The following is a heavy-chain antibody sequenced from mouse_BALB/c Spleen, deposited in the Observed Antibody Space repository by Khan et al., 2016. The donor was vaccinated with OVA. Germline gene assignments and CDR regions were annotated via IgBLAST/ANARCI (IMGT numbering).Heavy chain of an antibody. CDR1: AYSITSDYA. Sequence: EVQLQESGPGLVKPSQSLSLTCTVTAYSITSDYAWTWIRQFPGNKLEWMGYISYSGSPSYNPSLKSRISITRDTSKNQFFLQLISVTTADTATYYCACIRFYYRYSFLDYWGQGTTLTVSS. V-gene: IGHV3-2*02. CDR2: ISYSGSP. CDR3: ACIRFYYRYSFLDY. J-gene: IGHJ2*01. D-gene: IGHD2-14*01.